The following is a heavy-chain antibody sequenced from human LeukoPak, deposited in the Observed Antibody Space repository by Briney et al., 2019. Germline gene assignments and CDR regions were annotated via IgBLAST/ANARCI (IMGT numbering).Heavy chain of an antibody. J-gene: IGHJ4*02. CDR3: AKDKVGIYYFDY. CDR1: GFTFSGYA. D-gene: IGHD2-15*01. CDR2: ISYDGSDK. Sequence: PGGSLRLSCAASGFTFSGYAMHWVRQAPGKGLDWVALISYDGSDKYYADSVKGRFTISRDNSKNTLYLQMNSLRAEDTAVYYCAKDKVGIYYFDYWGQGTLVTVSS. V-gene: IGHV3-30-3*01.